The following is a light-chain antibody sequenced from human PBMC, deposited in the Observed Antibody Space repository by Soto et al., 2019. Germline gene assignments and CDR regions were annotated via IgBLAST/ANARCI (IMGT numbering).Light chain of an antibody. CDR1: SSNIGAGYD. CDR3: QSYDSSLIASRA. J-gene: IGLJ1*01. CDR2: GNS. Sequence: QSVLTQPPSVSGAPGQRVTISCTGSSSNIGAGYDVHWYQQLPGTAPKLLIYGNSNRPSGVPDRFSGSKSGTSASLAITGLQAEDEADYYCQSYDSSLIASRAFGTGTKVTV. V-gene: IGLV1-40*01.